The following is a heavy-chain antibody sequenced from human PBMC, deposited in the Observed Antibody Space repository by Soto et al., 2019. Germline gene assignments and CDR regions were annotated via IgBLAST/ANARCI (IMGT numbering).Heavy chain of an antibody. Sequence: QVQLVESGGGVVQPGRSLRLSCAASGFTFSSYGMHWVRQAPGKGLEWVAVISYDGRNKYYADSVKGRFTISRDNSKNSLYLQMNSLRAEDTAVYYCANHFLGSGKYYWGQGTLVTVSS. CDR3: ANHFLGSGKYY. CDR2: ISYDGRNK. V-gene: IGHV3-30*18. J-gene: IGHJ4*02. D-gene: IGHD6-19*01. CDR1: GFTFSSYG.